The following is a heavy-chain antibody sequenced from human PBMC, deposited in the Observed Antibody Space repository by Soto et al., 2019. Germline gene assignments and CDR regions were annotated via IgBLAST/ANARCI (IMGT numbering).Heavy chain of an antibody. CDR1: GFTFSDYY. D-gene: IGHD3-10*01. V-gene: IGHV3-11*01. Sequence: QVQLVESGGGLVKPGGSVRLSCAASGFTFSDYYMSWIRQAPGKGLEWVSYISSSGSTIYYADSVKGRFTISRDNAKNSLYLQMNSLRAEDTAVYYCARTTVRGVMTLQHYYYMDVWGKGTTVTVSS. CDR3: ARTTVRGVMTLQHYYYMDV. CDR2: ISSSGSTI. J-gene: IGHJ6*03.